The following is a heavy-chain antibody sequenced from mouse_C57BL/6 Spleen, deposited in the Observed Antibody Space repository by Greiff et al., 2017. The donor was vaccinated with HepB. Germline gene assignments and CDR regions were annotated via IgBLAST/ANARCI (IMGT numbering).Heavy chain of an antibody. Sequence: QVQLKQSGAELVRPGTSVKVSCKASGYAFTNYLIEWVKQRPGQGLEWIGVINPGSGGTNYNEKFKGKATLTADKSSSTAYMQLSSLTSEDSAVYFCARGPPYYGSSYGLDYWGQGTTLTVSS. CDR1: GYAFTNYL. V-gene: IGHV1-54*01. CDR3: ARGPPYYGSSYGLDY. CDR2: INPGSGGT. D-gene: IGHD1-1*01. J-gene: IGHJ2*01.